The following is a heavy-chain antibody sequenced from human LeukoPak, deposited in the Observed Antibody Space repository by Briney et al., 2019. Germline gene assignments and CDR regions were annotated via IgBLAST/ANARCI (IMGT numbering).Heavy chain of an antibody. CDR1: GGSVSSGSDY. D-gene: IGHD3-16*01. V-gene: IGHV4-61*01. CDR3: ARHRPGERRFDP. CDR2: INYGGST. J-gene: IGHJ5*02. Sequence: PSETLSLTCTVSGGSVSSGSDYWSWIRQPPGKGLEWIAYINYGGSTNYNPSLESRVTISVDTSKNLFSLKFTSVTAADTAVYYCARHRPGERRFDPWGQGTLVTVSS.